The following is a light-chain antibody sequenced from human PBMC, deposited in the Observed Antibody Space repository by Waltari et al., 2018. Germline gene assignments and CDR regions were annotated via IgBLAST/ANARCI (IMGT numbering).Light chain of an antibody. Sequence: DIQMTQSPSSLSTSVGARVPITCRASQSISNYLNWYQQKPGKAPKLLIYAASTLQSGVPSRFSGSGSGTDFTLTISSLQPEDFVTYYCQQSYSTPRTFGQGTRLEIK. CDR2: AAS. V-gene: IGKV1-39*01. CDR1: QSISNY. J-gene: IGKJ2*01. CDR3: QQSYSTPRT.